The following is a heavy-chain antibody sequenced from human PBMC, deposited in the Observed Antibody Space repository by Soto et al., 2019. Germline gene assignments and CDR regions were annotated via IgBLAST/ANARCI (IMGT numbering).Heavy chain of an antibody. CDR2: IIPLLDVT. D-gene: IGHD3-22*01. V-gene: IGHV1-69*08. J-gene: IGHJ4*02. Sequence: QVQLVQSGAEVKKPGSSVKVSCKASGGTFSTYTINWVRQAPGQGLEWMGRIIPLLDVTNNAQRFQGRVTITADKSTSTVYMELTSLTSQDTAVYYCARDSVTVGYDDSWGQGTLVTVSS. CDR1: GGTFSTYT. CDR3: ARDSVTVGYDDS.